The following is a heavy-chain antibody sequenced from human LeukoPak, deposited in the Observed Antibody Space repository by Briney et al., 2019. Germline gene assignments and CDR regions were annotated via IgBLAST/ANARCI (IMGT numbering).Heavy chain of an antibody. D-gene: IGHD3-10*01. Sequence: GSLRLSCAASGFTFSNAWMSWVRQAPGKGLERVSAISGSGGSTYYADSVKGRFTISRDNSKNTLYLQMNSLRAEDTAVYYCAKPGRMWFGEFDYWGQGTLVTVSS. CDR2: ISGSGGST. CDR1: GFTFSNAW. CDR3: AKPGRMWFGEFDY. V-gene: IGHV3-23*01. J-gene: IGHJ4*02.